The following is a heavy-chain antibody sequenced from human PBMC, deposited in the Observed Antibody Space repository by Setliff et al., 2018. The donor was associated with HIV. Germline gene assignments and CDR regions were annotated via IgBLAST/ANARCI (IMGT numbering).Heavy chain of an antibody. CDR3: AREGNFWRVFDP. CDR2: MNPNNGNT. D-gene: IGHD3-3*01. V-gene: IGHV1-8*02. CDR1: GYTFTSYD. J-gene: IGHJ5*02. Sequence: ASVKVSCKASGYTFTSYDINWVRQATGQGLEWMGWMNPNNGNTGYAQKFQGRVTMTRNTSISTAYMELSSLRAEDTAVYYCAREGNFWRVFDPWGQGTLVTVSS.